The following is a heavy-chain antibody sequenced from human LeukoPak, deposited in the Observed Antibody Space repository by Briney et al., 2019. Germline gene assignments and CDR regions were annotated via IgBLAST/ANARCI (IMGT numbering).Heavy chain of an antibody. Sequence: GSLRLSCAASGFTFSNYRMSWVRQAPGKGLEWVANIKQDGSEKYYVDSVKGRFTISRDNSKNTVDLQMNSLRAEDTAVYYCAKGGGGSGSYFDYWGQGILVTVSS. V-gene: IGHV3-7*01. D-gene: IGHD1-26*01. CDR1: GFTFSNYR. J-gene: IGHJ4*02. CDR2: IKQDGSEK. CDR3: AKGGGGSGSYFDY.